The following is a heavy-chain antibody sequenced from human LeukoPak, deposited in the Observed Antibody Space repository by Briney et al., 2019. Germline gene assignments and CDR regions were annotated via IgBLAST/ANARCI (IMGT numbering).Heavy chain of an antibody. Sequence: SGGSLRLSCAASGFTFSDYWMTWVRQAPGKGLEWVANIKYDGSEKYYVDSLRGRFTISRDNAKNTLYLQMNSLRAEDTAVYYCARDLGDCSSTSCYIGGSSYYFDYWGQGTLVTVSS. V-gene: IGHV3-7*01. CDR2: IKYDGSEK. J-gene: IGHJ4*02. D-gene: IGHD2-2*02. CDR3: ARDLGDCSSTSCYIGGSSYYFDY. CDR1: GFTFSDYW.